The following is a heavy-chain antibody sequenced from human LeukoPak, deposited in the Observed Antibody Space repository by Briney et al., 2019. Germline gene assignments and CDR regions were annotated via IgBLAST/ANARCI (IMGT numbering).Heavy chain of an antibody. J-gene: IGHJ6*03. D-gene: IGHD6-13*01. CDR1: GFTFSDYY. CDR3: ARMQQRSYYYYYMDV. CDR2: ISSSGSTI. Sequence: GGSLRLSCAASGFTFSDYYMSWIRQAPGKGLEWVSYISSSGSTIYYADSVKGRFTISRDNAKNSLYLQMNSLRAEDTAVYYCARMQQRSYYYYYMDVWGKGTTVTVSS. V-gene: IGHV3-11*04.